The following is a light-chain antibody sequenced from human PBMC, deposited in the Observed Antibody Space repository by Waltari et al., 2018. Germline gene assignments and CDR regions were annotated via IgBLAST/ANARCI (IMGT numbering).Light chain of an antibody. CDR3: NSYTVSSAVI. J-gene: IGLJ2*01. CDR1: SSDIGVYHH. Sequence: QSALTQPASVSGSPGQSITISCPGTSSDIGVYHHVSWYQQHPGKAPKLILYAVAYRPSGVSDRFSGSKSGNTASLTISGLQAEDEADYYCNSYTVSSAVIFGGGTRLTVL. V-gene: IGLV2-14*03. CDR2: AVA.